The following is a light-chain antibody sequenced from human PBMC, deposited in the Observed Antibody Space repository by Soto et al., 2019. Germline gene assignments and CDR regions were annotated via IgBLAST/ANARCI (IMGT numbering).Light chain of an antibody. Sequence: DIQMTQSPSSLSASVGDRVTITCRASQSISTYLNWYQQKPGKAPKLLIYAASTLQSGVPSRFSGSGSGTDFRLTITSLQPEVIATYYCQQSSTPPRTFGQGTNVDFK. CDR3: QQSSTPPRT. CDR1: QSISTY. J-gene: IGKJ1*01. CDR2: AAS. V-gene: IGKV1-39*01.